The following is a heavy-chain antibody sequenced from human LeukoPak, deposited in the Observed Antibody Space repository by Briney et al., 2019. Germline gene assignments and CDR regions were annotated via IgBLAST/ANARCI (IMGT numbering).Heavy chain of an antibody. CDR2: IMYDGSSK. Sequence: GGSLRLSCAASGFTFSSYGMHWVRQAPGKGPEWVAFIMYDGSSKYYADSVRGRVTISRDNSKNALYLQMNSLRVEDTAVYYCARDPHSSGWVFDYWGQGTLVTVSS. J-gene: IGHJ4*02. V-gene: IGHV3-30*02. CDR1: GFTFSSYG. CDR3: ARDPHSSGWVFDY. D-gene: IGHD6-19*01.